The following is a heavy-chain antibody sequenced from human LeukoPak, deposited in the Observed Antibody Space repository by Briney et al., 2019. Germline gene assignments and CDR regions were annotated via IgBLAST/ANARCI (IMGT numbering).Heavy chain of an antibody. Sequence: SSETLSLTCTVSGGSISSYYWSWIRQPPGKGLEWIGYIYYSGSTNYNPSLKSRVTISVDTSKNQFSLKLSSVTAADTAVYYCARGDSSGYYVAYFDYWGQGTLVTVSS. J-gene: IGHJ4*02. CDR3: ARGDSSGYYVAYFDY. CDR1: GGSISSYY. CDR2: IYYSGST. D-gene: IGHD3-22*01. V-gene: IGHV4-59*01.